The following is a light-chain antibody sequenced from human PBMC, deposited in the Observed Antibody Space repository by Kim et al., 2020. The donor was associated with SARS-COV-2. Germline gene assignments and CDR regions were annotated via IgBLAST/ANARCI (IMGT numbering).Light chain of an antibody. J-gene: IGKJ2*01. CDR3: QQYNNWPPYT. CDR2: GAS. V-gene: IGKV3-15*01. CDR1: QSVSSN. Sequence: EIVMTQSPATLSVSPGERATLSCRASQSVSSNLAWYQQKPGQAPRLLIYGASTRATGIPARFSGSGSGTQFTLTISSLQSEDFAVYYCQQYNNWPPYTFGQGDQAGD.